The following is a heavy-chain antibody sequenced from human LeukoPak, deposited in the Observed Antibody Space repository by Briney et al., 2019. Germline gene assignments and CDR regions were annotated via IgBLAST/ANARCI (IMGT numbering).Heavy chain of an antibody. Sequence: GESLKISCKGAGYSFTSYWIGWVRQMPGKGLEWMGVIYPGDSHTRYSPSFQGQGTISADKSISTAYLQWNSLKASDTAMYYCARLPYCGGDCYPNWFDPWGQGTLVTVSS. CDR2: IYPGDSHT. CDR1: GYSFTSYW. J-gene: IGHJ5*02. V-gene: IGHV5-51*01. CDR3: ARLPYCGGDCYPNWFDP. D-gene: IGHD2-21*02.